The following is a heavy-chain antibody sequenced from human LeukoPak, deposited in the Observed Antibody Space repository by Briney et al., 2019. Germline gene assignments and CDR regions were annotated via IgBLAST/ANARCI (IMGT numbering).Heavy chain of an antibody. CDR2: IKEDGSEK. J-gene: IGHJ4*02. CDR3: ARSTAGFDY. CDR1: GFSFGSYR. D-gene: IGHD1-1*01. V-gene: IGHV3-7*01. Sequence: GGSLRLSCAASGFSFGSYRIAWVRQAPGKGLEWVANIKEDGSEKYYVDSVKGRFIISRDNAKNSLSLQMSSLRAEDTAVYYCARSTAGFDYWGQGTLVTVSS.